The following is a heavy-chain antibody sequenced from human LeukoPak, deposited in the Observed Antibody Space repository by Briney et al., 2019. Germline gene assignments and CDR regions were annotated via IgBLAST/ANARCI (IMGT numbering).Heavy chain of an antibody. CDR3: ARDTGIVGAHGSNDAFDI. CDR2: INHSGST. D-gene: IGHD1-26*01. CDR1: GWTFSGYY. V-gene: IGHV4-34*01. J-gene: IGHJ3*02. Sequence: SETLSLTCAVYGWTFSGYYWSWIRQPPGKGLEWIGEINHSGSTNYNLAFKSRVTISVDTSKNQFSLKLSSVTAADTAVYYCARDTGIVGAHGSNDAFDIWGQGTMVTVSS.